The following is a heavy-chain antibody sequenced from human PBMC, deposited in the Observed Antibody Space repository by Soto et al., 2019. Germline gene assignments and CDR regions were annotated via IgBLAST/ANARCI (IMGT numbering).Heavy chain of an antibody. CDR1: GYTFTGYY. CDR3: ARADDRSGLQTD. V-gene: IGHV1-2*02. Sequence: ASVKVSCKASGYTFTGYYMHWVRQAPGQGLEWMGWINPNSGGTNYAQKFQGRVTMTRDTSISTAYMELSRLRSDDTAVYYCARADDRSGLQTDWGQGTLVTVSS. J-gene: IGHJ4*02. CDR2: INPNSGGT. D-gene: IGHD3-22*01.